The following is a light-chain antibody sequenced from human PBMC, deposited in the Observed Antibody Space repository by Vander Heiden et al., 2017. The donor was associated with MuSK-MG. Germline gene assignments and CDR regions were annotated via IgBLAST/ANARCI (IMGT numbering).Light chain of an antibody. J-gene: IGKJ4*01. CDR1: QEISNY. CDR3: QQDDNPPLT. Sequence: IHITQSPSSLSASVVDRVTITCQASQEISNYLNWYQQKPGKAPKLLIYDASNLETGVPSRFSGSGSGTDFTFTISSLQPEDIATYYCQQDDNPPLTFGGGTKVEIK. CDR2: DAS. V-gene: IGKV1-33*01.